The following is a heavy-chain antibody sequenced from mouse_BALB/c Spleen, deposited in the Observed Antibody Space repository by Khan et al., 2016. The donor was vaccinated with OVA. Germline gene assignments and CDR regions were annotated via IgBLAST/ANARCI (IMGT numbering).Heavy chain of an antibody. D-gene: IGHD1-1*01. CDR2: ISNGGGST. CDR3: ARGTTVGAFDY. CDR1: GFTFSDYF. J-gene: IGHJ2*01. Sequence: EVELVESGGGLVQPGGSLKLSCATSGFTFSDYFMYWVRQTPEKRLEWVAYISNGGGSTYYPDTVKGRFTISRDNAKNTLYLQLSSLKAEDTAMYYCARGTTVGAFDYWGQGTTLTVSS. V-gene: IGHV5-12*02.